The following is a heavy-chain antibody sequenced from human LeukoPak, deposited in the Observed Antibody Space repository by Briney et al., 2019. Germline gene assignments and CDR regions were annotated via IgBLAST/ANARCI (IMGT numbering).Heavy chain of an antibody. Sequence: SETLSLTCAVYGGSFSGYYWSWIRQPPGKGLEWIGEINHSGSTNYNPSLKSRVTISVDTSKNQFSLKLSSVTAADTAVYYCARGRHDFWSGYMGVGFDYWGQGTLVTVSS. V-gene: IGHV4-34*01. D-gene: IGHD3-3*01. CDR3: ARGRHDFWSGYMGVGFDY. CDR2: INHSGST. J-gene: IGHJ4*02. CDR1: GGSFSGYY.